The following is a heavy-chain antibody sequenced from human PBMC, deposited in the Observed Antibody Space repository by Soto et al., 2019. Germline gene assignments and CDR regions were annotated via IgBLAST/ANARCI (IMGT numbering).Heavy chain of an antibody. J-gene: IGHJ6*02. D-gene: IGHD3-3*01. CDR2: MNPNSGNT. Sequence: ASVKVSCKASGYTFTSYDINWVRQATGQGLEWMGWMNPNSGNTGYAQKFQGRVTMTRNTSISTAYMELSSLRSEDTAVYYCARGTGPLRFLEWLLSYNYYGMDVWGQGTTVTVSS. V-gene: IGHV1-8*01. CDR3: ARGTGPLRFLEWLLSYNYYGMDV. CDR1: GYTFTSYD.